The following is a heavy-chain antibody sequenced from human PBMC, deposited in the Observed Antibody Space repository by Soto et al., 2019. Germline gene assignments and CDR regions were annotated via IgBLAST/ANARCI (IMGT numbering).Heavy chain of an antibody. CDR2: ITTSGGNT. CDR1: GFTFSTYA. CDR3: AGRYCTNGVCYTNYSYYIDV. J-gene: IGHJ6*03. Sequence: EVQLLESGGGLVQHGGSLRLSCAASGFTFSTYAMSWVRQAPGKGLEWVSTITTSGGNTYYADSVQGRFTISRDNSKNTLYLQMNSLRAEDTAVYYCAGRYCTNGVCYTNYSYYIDVWGKGTTVTVSS. D-gene: IGHD2-8*01. V-gene: IGHV3-23*01.